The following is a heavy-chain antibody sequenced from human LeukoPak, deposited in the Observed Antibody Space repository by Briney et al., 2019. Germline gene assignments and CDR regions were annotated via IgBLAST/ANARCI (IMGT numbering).Heavy chain of an antibody. CDR1: GYTFTSYD. D-gene: IGHD3-22*01. J-gene: IGHJ4*02. Sequence: ASVKVSCKSPGYTFTSYDINWVRPATGQGLAWMGWMNPNSGNTGYAQKFQGRVTMTRNTSISTAYMELSSLRSEDTAVYYCARGDYYDSSGYRGFDYWGQGTLVTVSS. V-gene: IGHV1-8*01. CDR3: ARGDYYDSSGYRGFDY. CDR2: MNPNSGNT.